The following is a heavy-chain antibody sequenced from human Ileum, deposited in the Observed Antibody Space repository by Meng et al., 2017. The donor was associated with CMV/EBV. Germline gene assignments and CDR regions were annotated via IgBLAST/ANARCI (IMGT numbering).Heavy chain of an antibody. V-gene: IGHV4-34*01. CDR2: ITHSGRT. D-gene: IGHD3-10*01. CDR1: GGACTGYY. Sequence: QVPQQQWGADLLKPSETLPLACAVFGGACTGYYWSCFRQSPGKGLDWIGEITHSGRTSYNLSLKSRVTISVDMSKYQFSLKLTSVTAADTAIYYCARGLASGWPDYWGQGTLVTVSS. J-gene: IGHJ4*02. CDR3: ARGLASGWPDY.